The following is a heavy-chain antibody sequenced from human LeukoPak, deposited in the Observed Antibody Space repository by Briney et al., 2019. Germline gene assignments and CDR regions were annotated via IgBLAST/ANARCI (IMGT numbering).Heavy chain of an antibody. Sequence: GGSLRLSCAASGFTFSSYSMNWVRQAPGKGLEWASSISTSSRSIYYADSVKGRFTISRDNARDSLYLQMNSLRAEDTAVYYCARHHYDSGAYYDYWGQGTLVTVSS. CDR2: ISTSSRSI. J-gene: IGHJ4*02. D-gene: IGHD3-22*01. CDR3: ARHHYDSGAYYDY. V-gene: IGHV3-21*01. CDR1: GFTFSSYS.